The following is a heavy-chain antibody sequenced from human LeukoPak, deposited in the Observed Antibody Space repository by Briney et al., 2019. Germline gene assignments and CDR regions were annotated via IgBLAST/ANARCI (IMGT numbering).Heavy chain of an antibody. D-gene: IGHD3-10*01. Sequence: ASVKVSCKASGGTFSSYAISWVRQAPGKGLEWMGGFDPEDGETIYAQKFQGRVTMTEDTSTDTAYMELSSLRSEDTAAYYCATDRRYYGSGSFDYWGQGTLVTVSS. CDR3: ATDRRYYGSGSFDY. CDR1: GGTFSSYA. V-gene: IGHV1-24*01. CDR2: FDPEDGET. J-gene: IGHJ4*02.